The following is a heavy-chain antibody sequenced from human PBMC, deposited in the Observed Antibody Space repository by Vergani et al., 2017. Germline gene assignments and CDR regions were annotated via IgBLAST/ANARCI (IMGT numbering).Heavy chain of an antibody. CDR2: ISSSSSYI. V-gene: IGHV3-21*01. CDR1: GFTFSSYS. CDR3: ARGGSTGSFDY. D-gene: IGHD3-10*01. J-gene: IGHJ4*02. Sequence: EVQLLESGGGLVKRGGSLRLSCAASGFTFSSYSMNWVRQAPGKGLEGVSSISSSSSYIYYADSVKGRFTISRDNAKNSLYLQMNSLRAEDTAVYYCARGGSTGSFDYWGQGTLVTVSS.